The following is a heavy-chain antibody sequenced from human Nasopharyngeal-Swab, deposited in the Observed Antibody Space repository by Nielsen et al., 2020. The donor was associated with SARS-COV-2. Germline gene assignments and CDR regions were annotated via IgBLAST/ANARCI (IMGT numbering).Heavy chain of an antibody. Sequence: GGSLRLSCAVSGFTCDDYAMHWVRQAPGKGLEWVSSISRNAASIGYAASVKGRFTISRDNAKNSLYLQMSTLRAEDTALYYCAKDSRSSYYDAYYYSMDVWGKGTTVTVSS. CDR1: GFTCDDYA. CDR2: ISRNAASI. D-gene: IGHD4-11*01. CDR3: AKDSRSSYYDAYYYSMDV. J-gene: IGHJ6*03. V-gene: IGHV3-9*01.